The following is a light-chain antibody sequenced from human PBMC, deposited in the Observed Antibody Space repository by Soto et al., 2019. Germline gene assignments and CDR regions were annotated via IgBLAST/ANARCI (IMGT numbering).Light chain of an antibody. CDR3: QSAASSGPYVVV. CDR1: GLPKQF. V-gene: IGLV3-25*02. Sequence: SYELTQPPSVSVSPGQTARITCSGDGLPKQFAYWYQQKSGQAPVLLISKDSERPSGIPERFSGSSSGTTVTLTISGVQAEDEADYHCQSAASSGPYVVVFGGGTKLTVL. J-gene: IGLJ2*01. CDR2: KDS.